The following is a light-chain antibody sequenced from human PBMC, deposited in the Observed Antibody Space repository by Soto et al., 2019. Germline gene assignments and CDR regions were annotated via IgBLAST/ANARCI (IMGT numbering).Light chain of an antibody. Sequence: DIQMTQSPSTLSASVGDRVTITCRASQSISSWLAWYQQIPGKAPKLLIYKASSLESGVPSRFSGSGSGTEFTLTISSLQPDDFATYHCQQYHLYPLTFGGGTKVEIK. CDR1: QSISSW. CDR2: KAS. CDR3: QQYHLYPLT. V-gene: IGKV1-5*03. J-gene: IGKJ4*01.